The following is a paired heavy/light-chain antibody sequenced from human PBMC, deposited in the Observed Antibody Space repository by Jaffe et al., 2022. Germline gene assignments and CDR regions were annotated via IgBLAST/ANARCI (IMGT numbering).Light chain of an antibody. J-gene: IGLJ1*01. CDR1: SSDVGGYNY. Sequence: QSALTQPPSASGSPGQSVTISCTGTSSDVGGYNYVSWYQQHPGKAPKLMIYEVSKRPSGVPDRFSGSKSGNTASLTVSGLQAEDEADYYCSSYAGSNNPPYVFGTGTKVTVL. V-gene: IGLV2-8*01. CDR3: SSYAGSNNPPYV. CDR2: EVS.
Heavy chain of an antibody. CDR3: AREEGGYYDILTGYHNPSGAFDI. J-gene: IGHJ3*02. D-gene: IGHD3-9*01. V-gene: IGHV3-53*02. Sequence: EVQLVETGGGLIQPGGSLRLSCAASGFTVSSNYMSWVRQAPGKGLEWVSVIYSGGSTYYADSVKGRFTISRDNSKNTLYLQMNSLRAEDTAVYYCAREEGGYYDILTGYHNPSGAFDIWGQGTMVTVSS. CDR2: IYSGGST. CDR1: GFTVSSNY.